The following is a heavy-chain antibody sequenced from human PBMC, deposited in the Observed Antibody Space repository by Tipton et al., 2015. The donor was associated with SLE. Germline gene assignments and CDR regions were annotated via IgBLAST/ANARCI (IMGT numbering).Heavy chain of an antibody. Sequence: GSLRLSCAASGFTFSSYAMSWVRQAPGKGLEWVANIKQDGSEKYYVDSVKGRFTISRDNAKNSLYLQMNSLRAEDTALYYCAALGYCSGGSCLEYFQHWGQGTLVTVSS. CDR3: AALGYCSGGSCLEYFQH. J-gene: IGHJ1*01. V-gene: IGHV3-7*03. D-gene: IGHD2-15*01. CDR2: IKQDGSEK. CDR1: GFTFSSYA.